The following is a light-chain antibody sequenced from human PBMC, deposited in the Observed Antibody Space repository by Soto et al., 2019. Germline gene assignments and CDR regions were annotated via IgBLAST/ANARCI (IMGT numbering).Light chain of an antibody. CDR3: SSSTPRTPRV. CDR1: SSDVGAYNS. J-gene: IGLJ1*01. V-gene: IGLV2-14*03. Sequence: QSALTQPASVSGSPGQSITLSCTGTSSDVGAYNSVSWYQQHPGKAPKLIIYDVSTRPSGVSNRFSGSKSGNTASLTISGLQAEDEADYYCSSSTPRTPRVFGTGTKLTVL. CDR2: DVS.